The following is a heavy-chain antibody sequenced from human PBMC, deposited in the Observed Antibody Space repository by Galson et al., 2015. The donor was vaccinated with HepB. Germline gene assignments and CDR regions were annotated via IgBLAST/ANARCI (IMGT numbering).Heavy chain of an antibody. CDR3: AAFIMTSGFDS. CDR1: GFTFTTSA. V-gene: IGHV1-58*01. CDR2: IVVGSGNT. D-gene: IGHD1-26*01. Sequence: SVKVSCKASGFTFTTSAVQWVRQARGQRLEWIGLIVVGSGNTNYAQKFQERVTISRDMSTSTAYMELSSLTSEDTAVYFCAAFIMTSGFDSWGQGTLVTVSS. J-gene: IGHJ4*02.